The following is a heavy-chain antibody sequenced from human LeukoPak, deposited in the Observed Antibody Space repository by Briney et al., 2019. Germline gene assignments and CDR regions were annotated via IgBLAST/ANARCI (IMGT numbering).Heavy chain of an antibody. V-gene: IGHV4-59*01. D-gene: IGHD1-26*01. Sequence: SETLSLTYTVSGGSISSYYWSWIRQPPGKGLEWIGYIYYSGSTNYNPSLKSRVTISVDTSKNQFSLKLSSVSAADTAVYYCATEGIVGATRGAVAFDIWGQGTMVTVSS. CDR2: IYYSGST. CDR3: ATEGIVGATRGAVAFDI. CDR1: GGSISSYY. J-gene: IGHJ3*02.